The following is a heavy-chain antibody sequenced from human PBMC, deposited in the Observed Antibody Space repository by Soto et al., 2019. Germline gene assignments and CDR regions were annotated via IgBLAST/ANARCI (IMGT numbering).Heavy chain of an antibody. J-gene: IGHJ4*02. CDR2: SSNSGTFS. CDR3: ARSGDNYNRLDY. CDR1: GFTFVDYY. V-gene: IGHV3-11*06. Sequence: PWGSLRLSCEGSGFTFVDYYIICIRHAPLKGLEWISYSSNSGTFSRYADSVKGRFSISRDNTKNLLYLQMNSLRAEDTAVYYCARSGDNYNRLDYWGQGTPVTVSS. D-gene: IGHD1-1*01.